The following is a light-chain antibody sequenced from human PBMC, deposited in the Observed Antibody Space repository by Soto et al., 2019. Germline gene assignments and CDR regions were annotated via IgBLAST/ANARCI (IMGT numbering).Light chain of an antibody. V-gene: IGLV1-40*01. J-gene: IGLJ2*01. CDR1: SSNFGEGYD. CDR2: GDF. Sequence: QSVLTQSPSVSGAPRQRVTISCTGSSSNFGEGYDVHWYQQLPGRAPKLLIYGDFNRASGVPDRFSGSKSGTSASLAITGLQAEDEADYYCQSYDSTVSGVVFGGGTKLTVL. CDR3: QSYDSTVSGVV.